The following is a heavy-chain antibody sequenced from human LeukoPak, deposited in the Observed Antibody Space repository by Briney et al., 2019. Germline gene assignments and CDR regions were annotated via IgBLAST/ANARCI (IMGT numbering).Heavy chain of an antibody. D-gene: IGHD3-22*01. CDR2: INSGGTTT. Sequence: PRGSLGLSCAACGFAFSTYTMNWARQAPGKGLEWVASINSGGTTTHYAFSVKGRFTISRDNAQNVLYLQMNGLRGDDAAVYYCLRGDSRDFWGQGTLVNVSS. J-gene: IGHJ4*02. CDR3: LRGDSRDF. CDR1: GFAFSTYT. V-gene: IGHV3-21*06.